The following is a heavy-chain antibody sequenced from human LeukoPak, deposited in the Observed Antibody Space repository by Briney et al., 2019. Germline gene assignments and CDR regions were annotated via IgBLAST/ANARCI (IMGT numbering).Heavy chain of an antibody. J-gene: IGHJ4*02. CDR1: GGTFSRRE. V-gene: IGHV1-69*01. Sequence: SVKVSCKASGGTFSRREISWVRQSPGQGLEWMGGTIPIFGTPKYAQKFQGRATITADESTGIVYMELSSLRHEDTAVYYCASPPPAGLLALHFADWGQGTLVTVSS. D-gene: IGHD3-10*01. CDR3: ASPPPAGLLALHFAD. CDR2: TIPIFGTP.